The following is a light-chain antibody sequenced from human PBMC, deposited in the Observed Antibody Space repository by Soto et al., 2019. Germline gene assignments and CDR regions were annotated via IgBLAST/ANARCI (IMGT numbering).Light chain of an antibody. J-gene: IGKJ1*01. CDR1: QGIRSY. CDR3: QQLNSYPVT. CDR2: AAS. V-gene: IGKV1-9*01. Sequence: DIQLTQSPSFLSASAGDRVTITCRASQGIRSYLAWYQQKPGRAPKLLIYAASTLQSRVPSRFSGSGTGTEFTLTISRLQPEDFATYYCQQLNSYPVTFGQGTKVEIK.